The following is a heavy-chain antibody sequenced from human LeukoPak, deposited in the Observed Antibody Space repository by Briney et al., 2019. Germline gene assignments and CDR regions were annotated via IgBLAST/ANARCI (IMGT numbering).Heavy chain of an antibody. D-gene: IGHD5-18*01. CDR3: ARGADSYGPKYYYYYMDV. J-gene: IGHJ6*03. CDR1: GFTFSSYW. Sequence: GGSLRLSCAASGFTFSSYWMSWVRQAPGKGLEWVANIKQDGSEKYYVDSVKGRFTISRDNAKNSLYLQMNSLRAEDTAVYYCARGADSYGPKYYYYYMDVWGKGTTVTVSS. V-gene: IGHV3-7*01. CDR2: IKQDGSEK.